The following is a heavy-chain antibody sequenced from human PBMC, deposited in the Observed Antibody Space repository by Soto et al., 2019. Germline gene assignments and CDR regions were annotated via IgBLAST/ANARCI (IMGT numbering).Heavy chain of an antibody. CDR3: ARDIGFDYVN. CDR1: GFNVMSYW. V-gene: IGHV3-7*01. CDR2: VKEDGSEL. Sequence: PGGSLRLSCAVSGFNVMSYWMSWVRQAPGKGLEWVASVKEDGSELYYLHSVRGRFPISRDSAGNALHLTMNYLSAEDTGVYFCARDIGFDYVNWGQGIPVTVSS. D-gene: IGHD3-16*01. J-gene: IGHJ4*02.